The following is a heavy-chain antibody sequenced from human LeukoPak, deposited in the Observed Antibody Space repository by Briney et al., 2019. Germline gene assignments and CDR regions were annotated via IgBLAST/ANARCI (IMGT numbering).Heavy chain of an antibody. CDR1: GFSLSTSGVG. CDR3: ARVKGPAAILESDNWFDP. D-gene: IGHD2-2*02. CDR2: IYYSGST. Sequence: SGPTLVKPTQTLTLTCTFSGFSLSTSGVGVGWIRQPPGKGLEWIGYIYYSGSTNYNPSLKSRVTISVDTSKNQFSLKLSSVTAADTAVYYCARVKGPAAILESDNWFDPWGQGTLVTVSS. J-gene: IGHJ5*02. V-gene: IGHV4-61*08.